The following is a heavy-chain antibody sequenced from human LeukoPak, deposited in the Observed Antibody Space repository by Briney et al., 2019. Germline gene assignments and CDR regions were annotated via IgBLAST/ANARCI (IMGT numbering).Heavy chain of an antibody. Sequence: GRSLRLSCAASGFTFSSYGMHWVRQAPGKGLEWVAVISYDGSNKYYADSVKGRFTISRDNSKNTLYLQMNSLRAEDTAVYYCAGYSGYDHAPPYYGMDVWGKGTMVTVSS. J-gene: IGHJ6*04. V-gene: IGHV3-30*03. CDR3: AGYSGYDHAPPYYGMDV. CDR1: GFTFSSYG. D-gene: IGHD5-12*01. CDR2: ISYDGSNK.